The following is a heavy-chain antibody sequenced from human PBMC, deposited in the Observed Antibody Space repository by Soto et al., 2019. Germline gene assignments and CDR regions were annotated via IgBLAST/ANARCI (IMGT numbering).Heavy chain of an antibody. Sequence: QVQLVESGGGVVQPGRSLRLSCAASGCTFSTYGMHWVRQAPGKGLEWVAVISYDETNKYYADSVKGRFTISRDNSKNTLYLEMSSLRAEDTSIYYCAKRSGYYFDSWGQGTLVTVSS. CDR2: ISYDETNK. CDR3: AKRSGYYFDS. CDR1: GCTFSTYG. V-gene: IGHV3-30*18. J-gene: IGHJ4*02. D-gene: IGHD3-3*01.